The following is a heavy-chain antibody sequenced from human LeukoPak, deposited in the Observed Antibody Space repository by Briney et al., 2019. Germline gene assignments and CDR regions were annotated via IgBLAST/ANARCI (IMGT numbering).Heavy chain of an antibody. D-gene: IGHD6-6*01. J-gene: IGHJ4*02. CDR2: IYYNGST. CDR3: ARHPSRSIAARRAY. CDR1: GGSISSSSYY. V-gene: IGHV4-39*01. Sequence: SETLSLTCTVSGGSISSSSYYWGWIRQPPGKGLEWIGSIYYNGSTYYNPSLKSRVTISVDTSKNQFSLKLSSVTAADTAVYYCARHPSRSIAARRAYWGQGTLVTVSS.